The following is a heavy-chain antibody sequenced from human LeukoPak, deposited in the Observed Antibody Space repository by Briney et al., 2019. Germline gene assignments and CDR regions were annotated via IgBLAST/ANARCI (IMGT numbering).Heavy chain of an antibody. V-gene: IGHV3-23*01. CDR1: GFTFSSYA. D-gene: IGHD2-21*02. CDR3: ANAGGDSRPHDY. CDR2: ISGSGGST. J-gene: IGHJ4*02. Sequence: GGSLRLSCAASGFTFSSYAMSWVRQAPGKGPECVSAISGSGGSTSYADAVKGRFTISRDNSKNTLSLQMNSLRAEDTAIYYCANAGGDSRPHDYWGQGTLVTVSS.